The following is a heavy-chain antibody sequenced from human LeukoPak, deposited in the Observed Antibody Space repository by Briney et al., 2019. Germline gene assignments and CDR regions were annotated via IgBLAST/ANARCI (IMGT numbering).Heavy chain of an antibody. CDR3: AKSPYYYYYYMDV. Sequence: GGSLRLSCAASGFTFSSYAMSWVRQAPGKGLEWVSAISGSGGSTYYADSVKGRFTISRDNSKNTLYLQMNNLRAEDTAVYYCAKSPYYYYYYMDVWGKGTTVTVSS. CDR2: ISGSGGST. CDR1: GFTFSSYA. V-gene: IGHV3-23*01. J-gene: IGHJ6*03.